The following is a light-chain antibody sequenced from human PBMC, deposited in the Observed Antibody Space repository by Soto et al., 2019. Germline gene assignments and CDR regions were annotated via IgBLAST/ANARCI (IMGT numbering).Light chain of an antibody. J-gene: IGKJ4*01. CDR3: QQYGSSSLT. CDR1: QSVSSSY. V-gene: IGKV3-20*01. Sequence: EIVLTQSPGTLSLSPGERATLSCRASQSVSSSYLAWYQQKPGQAPRLLIYAASSRATSIPDRFSGSGSGTDFTLTISRLEPEDFAVYYCQQYGSSSLTFGGGTKVEIK. CDR2: AAS.